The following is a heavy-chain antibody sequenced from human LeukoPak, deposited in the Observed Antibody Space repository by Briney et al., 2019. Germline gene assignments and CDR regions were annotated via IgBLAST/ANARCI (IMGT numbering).Heavy chain of an antibody. CDR3: AKDLEYSSGWYYYYGMDV. CDR2: ISGSGATT. J-gene: IGHJ6*02. D-gene: IGHD6-19*01. Sequence: GGSLRLSCAASGFTISNYAMNWVRQAPGKGLEWVSLISGSGATTNYADSVKGRFTISRDTSKNTLYLQMNSLRAEDTAVYYCAKDLEYSSGWYYYYGMDVWGQGTTVTVSS. V-gene: IGHV3-23*01. CDR1: GFTISNYA.